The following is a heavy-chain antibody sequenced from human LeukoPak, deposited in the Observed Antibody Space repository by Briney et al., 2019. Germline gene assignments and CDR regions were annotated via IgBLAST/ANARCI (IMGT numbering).Heavy chain of an antibody. CDR3: AKDGFDY. Sequence: GGSLRLSCAASGFTFSSYGMHWVRQAPDKGQEWVAVISYDGSNKYYADSVKGRFTISRDNSKNTLYLQMNSLRAEDTAVYYCAKDGFDYWGQGTLVTVSS. V-gene: IGHV3-30*18. CDR2: ISYDGSNK. J-gene: IGHJ4*02. CDR1: GFTFSSYG.